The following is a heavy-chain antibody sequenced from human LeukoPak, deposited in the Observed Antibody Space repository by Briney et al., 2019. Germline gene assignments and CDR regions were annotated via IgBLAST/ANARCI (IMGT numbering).Heavy chain of an antibody. CDR3: TRLYYAYFDY. D-gene: IGHD1-26*01. CDR2: IRSKAYGGTT. J-gene: IGHJ4*02. V-gene: IGHV3-49*04. Sequence: GGSLRLSCTASGFTFGDYAMSWVRQAPGKGLEWVGFIRSKAYGGTTEYAASVKGRFTISRDDSKSIAYLQMNSLKTEDTAVYYCTRLYYAYFDYWGQGTLVTVSS. CDR1: GFTFGDYA.